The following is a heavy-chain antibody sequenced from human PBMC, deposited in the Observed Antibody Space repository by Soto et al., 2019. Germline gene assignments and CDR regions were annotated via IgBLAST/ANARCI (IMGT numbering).Heavy chain of an antibody. Sequence: SVKVSCKASGGTFSSYAISWVRQAPGQGLEWMGGIIPIFGTANYAQKFQGRVTITADESTSTAYMELSSLRSEDTAVYYCARDVIRVPAAIVGTCGMDGWGQGTTVTV. V-gene: IGHV1-69*13. D-gene: IGHD2-2*01. CDR3: ARDVIRVPAAIVGTCGMDG. CDR2: IIPIFGTA. CDR1: GGTFSSYA. J-gene: IGHJ6*02.